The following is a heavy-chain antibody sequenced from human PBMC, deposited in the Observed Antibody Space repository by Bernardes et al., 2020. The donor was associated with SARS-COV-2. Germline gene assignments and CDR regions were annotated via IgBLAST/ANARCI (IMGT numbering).Heavy chain of an antibody. D-gene: IGHD5-18*01. CDR3: ARDVHVDTPMATHYFYYGMDA. CDR1: GFTVSANY. V-gene: IGHV3-66*02. Sequence: GGSLRLSCAASGFTVSANYMNWVRQAPGKGLEWVSVIYGDDKTHYAASVRGRFTISRDNSKNTLLLQMNSLRPEDTAVYYCARDVHVDTPMATHYFYYGMDAWGQGTTVTVSS. J-gene: IGHJ6*02. CDR2: IYGDDKT.